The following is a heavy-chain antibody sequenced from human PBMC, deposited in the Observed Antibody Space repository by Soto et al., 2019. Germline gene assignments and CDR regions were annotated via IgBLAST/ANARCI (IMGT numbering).Heavy chain of an antibody. Sequence: QVQLVQSGAEVKKPGSSVKVSCKASGGTFSSYAISWVRQAPGQGLEWMGGIIPIFGTANYAQKFQGRVTSTAAKSTSTAYMELSSLRSEDTAVYYCARGTLGYCSGGSCYGMSYWGQGTLVTVSS. D-gene: IGHD2-15*01. CDR1: GGTFSSYA. J-gene: IGHJ4*02. CDR2: IIPIFGTA. CDR3: ARGTLGYCSGGSCYGMSY. V-gene: IGHV1-69*06.